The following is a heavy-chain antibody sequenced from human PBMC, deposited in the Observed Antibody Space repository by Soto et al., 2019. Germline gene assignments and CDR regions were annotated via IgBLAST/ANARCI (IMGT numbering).Heavy chain of an antibody. Sequence: QITLKESGPTLVKPTQSLTLTCTFSGFSLSTSGVGVGWIRQPPGKALEWLALIYWDDDKRYSPSLKSRLTITKDTSKNQVVLTMTNMDPVDTATYYCAHVYGGYDNFDYWGQGTLVTVSS. D-gene: IGHD5-12*01. V-gene: IGHV2-5*02. CDR2: IYWDDDK. J-gene: IGHJ4*02. CDR3: AHVYGGYDNFDY. CDR1: GFSLSTSGVG.